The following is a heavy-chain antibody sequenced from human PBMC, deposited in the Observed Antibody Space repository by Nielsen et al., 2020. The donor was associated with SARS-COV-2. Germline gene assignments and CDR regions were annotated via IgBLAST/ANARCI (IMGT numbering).Heavy chain of an antibody. CDR1: GFTFSSYS. CDR2: ISSSSSYK. V-gene: IGHV3-21*01. CDR3: ARGVGATRYYFDY. Sequence: GGSLRLSCAASGFTFSSYSMNWVRQAPGKGLEWVSSISSSSSYKYYADSVKGRFTISRDNAKNSLYLQMNSLRAEDTAVYYCARGVGATRYYFDYWGQGTLVTVSS. D-gene: IGHD1-26*01. J-gene: IGHJ4*02.